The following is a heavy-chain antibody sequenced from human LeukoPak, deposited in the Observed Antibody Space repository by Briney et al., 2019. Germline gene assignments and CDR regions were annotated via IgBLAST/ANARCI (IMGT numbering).Heavy chain of an antibody. CDR1: GGSFSGYY. CDR2: INHSGST. D-gene: IGHD2-8*01. J-gene: IGHJ3*02. V-gene: IGHV4-34*01. CDR3: ARVQEGYWTNCYHAFDI. Sequence: PSETLSLTCAVYGGSFSGYYWSWIRQPPGKGLEWIGEINHSGSTNYNPSLKSRVTISVDTSKNQFSLKLSSVTAADTAVYYCARVQEGYWTNCYHAFDIWGQGTMVTVSS.